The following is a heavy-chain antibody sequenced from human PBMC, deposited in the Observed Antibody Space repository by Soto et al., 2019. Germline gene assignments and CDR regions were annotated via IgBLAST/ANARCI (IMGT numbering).Heavy chain of an antibody. CDR1: GFTFSSYG. Sequence: QVQLVESGGGVVQPGRSLRLSCAASGFTFSSYGMHWVRQAPGKGLEWVAVISYDGSNKYYADSVKGRFTISRDNSKNTLYLQMNSLRAEDKAVYYCAKSAVVLLWFGEFYFDYWGQGTLVTVSS. V-gene: IGHV3-30*18. CDR3: AKSAVVLLWFGEFYFDY. D-gene: IGHD3-10*01. J-gene: IGHJ4*02. CDR2: ISYDGSNK.